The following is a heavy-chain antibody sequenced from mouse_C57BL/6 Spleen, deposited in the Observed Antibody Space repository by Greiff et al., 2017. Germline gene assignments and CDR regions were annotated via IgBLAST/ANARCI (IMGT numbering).Heavy chain of an antibody. Sequence: QVQLKQPGAELVKPGASVKLSCKASGYTFTSYWMHWVKQRPGQGLEWIGMIHPNSGSTNYNEKFKSKATLTVDKSSSTAYMQLSSLTSEDSAVYYCAREYYGSSGAMDYWGQGTSVTVSS. V-gene: IGHV1-64*01. D-gene: IGHD1-1*01. CDR2: IHPNSGST. CDR3: AREYYGSSGAMDY. J-gene: IGHJ4*01. CDR1: GYTFTSYW.